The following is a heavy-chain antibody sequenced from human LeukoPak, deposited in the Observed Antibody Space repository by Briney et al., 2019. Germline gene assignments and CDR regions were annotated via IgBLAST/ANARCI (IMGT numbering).Heavy chain of an antibody. J-gene: IGHJ4*02. CDR3: AKDSLADIDY. D-gene: IGHD3-16*01. Sequence: GGPLSLPCAAPGFIFSTYGLYWVRQAPGKGLEWVAFIRHDGSIKNYADSVKGRSTISRDNSKNTLYLQMNSLRAEDTAVYYCAKDSLADIDYWGQGTLVTVSS. V-gene: IGHV3-30*02. CDR1: GFIFSTYG. CDR2: IRHDGSIK.